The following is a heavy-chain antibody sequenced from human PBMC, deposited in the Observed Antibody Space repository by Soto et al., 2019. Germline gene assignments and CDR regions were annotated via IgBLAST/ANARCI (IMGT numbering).Heavy chain of an antibody. CDR3: ARLGSNYFDS. Sequence: QVQLQESGPGLVKPSQTLSLSCTVSGGSVGRGDFYWSWIRHHPGKGLEWIGYIYYSGSSYYNPSLNSRVTRSIDTSKNQFSLRLSSVTAADTAVYYCARLGSNYFDSWGQGTLVTVSS. D-gene: IGHD5-12*01. J-gene: IGHJ4*02. CDR1: GGSVGRGDFY. V-gene: IGHV4-31*03. CDR2: IYYSGSS.